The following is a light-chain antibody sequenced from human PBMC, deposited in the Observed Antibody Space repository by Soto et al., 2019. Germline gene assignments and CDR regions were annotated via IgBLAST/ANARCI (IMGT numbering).Light chain of an antibody. Sequence: EIVMTQSPATLSVSPGERATLSCRASQSISSNLAWYQRRPGQAPRLLIYGASARATGIPARFSGSGSGTEFTLTISSLQSEDFAVYYCQQYNNWRPYTFGQGNKVEIK. CDR2: GAS. CDR3: QQYNNWRPYT. J-gene: IGKJ2*01. V-gene: IGKV3-15*01. CDR1: QSISSN.